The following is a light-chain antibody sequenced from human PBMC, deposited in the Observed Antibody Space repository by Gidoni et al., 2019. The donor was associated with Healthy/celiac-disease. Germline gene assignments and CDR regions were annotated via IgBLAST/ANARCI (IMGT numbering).Light chain of an antibody. CDR1: SGDVGGYSF. Sequence: QSALTQPRSVSRSPGQSVTISCTGTSGDVGGYSFVSWYQQRPGLAPKLILFDVNTRPSGVPDRFSGSKSGNTASLTISGLQTDDEADYYCCSYAGSSTFVVFGGGTKLTVL. V-gene: IGLV2-11*01. CDR3: CSYAGSSTFVV. J-gene: IGLJ2*01. CDR2: DVN.